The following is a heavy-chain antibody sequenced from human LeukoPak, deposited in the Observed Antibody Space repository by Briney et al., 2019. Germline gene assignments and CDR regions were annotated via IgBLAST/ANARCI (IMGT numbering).Heavy chain of an antibody. CDR3: ARDPGYSGFNFDY. Sequence: GGSLRLSCAASGFTFSSYAMSWVRQAPGKGLEWVSGISGSGGSTYYADSVKGRFTISRDNSKNTLYLQMNSLRAEDTAVYYCARDPGYSGFNFDYWGQGTLVTVSS. D-gene: IGHD5-12*01. V-gene: IGHV3-23*01. CDR1: GFTFSSYA. CDR2: ISGSGGST. J-gene: IGHJ4*02.